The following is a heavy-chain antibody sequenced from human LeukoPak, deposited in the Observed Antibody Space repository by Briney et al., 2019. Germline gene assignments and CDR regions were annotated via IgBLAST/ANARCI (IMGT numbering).Heavy chain of an antibody. J-gene: IGHJ4*02. V-gene: IGHV4-39*01. CDR1: GVSISGSYYY. CDR2: IYYSGST. Sequence: SETLSLTCAVSGVSISGSYYYWGWIRQPPGKGLEWIGNIYYSGSTYYNASLQSRVTISIDTSKNQFSLRLNPVTAADTAMYFCVKSGGYGLIDYWGQGTLVTVSS. D-gene: IGHD1-26*01. CDR3: VKSGGYGLIDY.